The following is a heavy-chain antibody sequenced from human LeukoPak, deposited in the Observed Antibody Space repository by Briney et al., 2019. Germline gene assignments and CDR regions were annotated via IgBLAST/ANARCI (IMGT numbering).Heavy chain of an antibody. CDR3: ARGSEMATDY. CDR1: GGSISSYY. J-gene: IGHJ4*02. CDR2: IYYSGST. D-gene: IGHD5-24*01. V-gene: IGHV4-59*01. Sequence: SETLSLTCAVSGGSISSYYWSWVRQPPGKGLEWIGYIYYSGSTNYNPPLKSRVTISVDTSKNQFSLKLSSVTAADTAVYYCARGSEMATDYWGQGTLVTVSS.